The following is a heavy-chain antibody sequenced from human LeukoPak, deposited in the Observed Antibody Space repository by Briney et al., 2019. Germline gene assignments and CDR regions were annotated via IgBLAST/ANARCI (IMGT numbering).Heavy chain of an antibody. CDR2: ITSSGTYI. Sequence: GGSLRLSCAASGFTFTTYNMNWVRQAPGKAMEWVSSITSSGTYIFYADSVRGRFTISRDNAKNSLYLQMDSLGPEDTAVYYCARVAKYYYGSETYYFFEHWGQGTPVTASS. J-gene: IGHJ4*02. D-gene: IGHD3-10*01. V-gene: IGHV3-21*01. CDR1: GFTFTTYN. CDR3: ARVAKYYYGSETYYFFEH.